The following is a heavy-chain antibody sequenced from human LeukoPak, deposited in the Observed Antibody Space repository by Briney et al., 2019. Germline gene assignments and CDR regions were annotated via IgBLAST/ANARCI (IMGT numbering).Heavy chain of an antibody. CDR2: INHSGST. V-gene: IGHV4-34*01. CDR3: ARLRSTYWYFDL. J-gene: IGHJ2*01. Sequence: SETLSLTCAVYGGSFSGYYWSWIRQPPGKGLEWIGEINHSGSTNYNPSLKSRVTISVDTSKNQFSLKLSSVTAADTAVYYCARLRSTYWYFDLWGRGTLVTVSS. D-gene: IGHD4-17*01. CDR1: GGSFSGYY.